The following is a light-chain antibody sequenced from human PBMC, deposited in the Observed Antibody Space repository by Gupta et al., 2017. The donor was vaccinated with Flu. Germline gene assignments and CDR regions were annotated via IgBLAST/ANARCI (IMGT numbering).Light chain of an antibody. Sequence: SSDVGSYTLVSWYVQYPGKGPKLMIYEGSERPSGVSNRFSGSKSGNTASLTISGLQADDEADYYCCSYAGSGTYYVFGTGTKVTVL. V-gene: IGLV2-23*01. CDR1: SSDVGSYTL. J-gene: IGLJ1*01. CDR3: CSYAGSGTYYV. CDR2: EGS.